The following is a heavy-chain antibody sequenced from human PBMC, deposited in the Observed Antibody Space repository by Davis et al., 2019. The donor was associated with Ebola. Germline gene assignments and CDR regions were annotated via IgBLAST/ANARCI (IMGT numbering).Heavy chain of an antibody. CDR1: GFTFGDYA. J-gene: IGHJ6*02. CDR2: IRSKAYGGTT. Sequence: PGGSLRLSCTASGFTFGDYAMSWFRQAPGKGLEWVGFIRSKAYGGTTEYAASVKGRFTISRDDSKSIAYLQMNSLKTEDTAVYYCTRDRRGSSFPSGSGYYYHGMDVWGQGTTVTVSS. CDR3: TRDRRGSSFPSGSGYYYHGMDV. V-gene: IGHV3-49*03. D-gene: IGHD6-6*01.